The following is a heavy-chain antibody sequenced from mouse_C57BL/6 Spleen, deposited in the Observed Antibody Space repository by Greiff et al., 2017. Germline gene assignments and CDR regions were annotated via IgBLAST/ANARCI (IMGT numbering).Heavy chain of an antibody. CDR3: TRGANWVPFDY. D-gene: IGHD4-1*01. J-gene: IGHJ2*01. CDR2: IYPGNSGT. V-gene: IGHV1-5*01. CDR1: GYTFTSYW. Sequence: EVQLQQSGTVLARPGASVKMSCKTSGYTFTSYWMNWVKQRPGQGLEWIGAIYPGNSGTSYNQKFKGKAKLTAVTSASTAYMELSSLTNEDSAVYYCTRGANWVPFDYWGQGTTLTVSA.